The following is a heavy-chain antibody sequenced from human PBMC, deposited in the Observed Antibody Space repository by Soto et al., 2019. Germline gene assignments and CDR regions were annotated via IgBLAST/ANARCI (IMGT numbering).Heavy chain of an antibody. CDR3: ARQPPSNYDSNNYYGY. D-gene: IGHD3-22*01. Sequence: GGSLRLSCVASGFIFNSSWMSWVRQAPGKGLEWVGNIKQDGTYKYYVDSVKGRFTISRDNAQNSLYLQMNSLRAEDTAVYYCARQPPSNYDSNNYYGYWGQGTLVTVSS. J-gene: IGHJ4*02. CDR1: GFIFNSSW. CDR2: IKQDGTYK. V-gene: IGHV3-7*05.